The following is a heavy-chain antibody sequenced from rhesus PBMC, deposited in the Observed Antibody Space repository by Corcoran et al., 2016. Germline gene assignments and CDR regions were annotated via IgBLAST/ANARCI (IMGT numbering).Heavy chain of an antibody. V-gene: IGHV4-122*02. CDR2: ISLSGNT. D-gene: IGHD2-33*01. J-gene: IGHJ3*01. Sequence: QVQLQESGPGLVKPSETLSLTCAVSGGSISSSYYYWSWIRQAPGKGLGWIGYISLSGNTRTNPSLNSRVTISRDTSKNQFSLKLSSVTAADTAVYYCARHEWPDDAFDFWGQGLRVTISS. CDR1: GGSISSSYYY. CDR3: ARHEWPDDAFDF.